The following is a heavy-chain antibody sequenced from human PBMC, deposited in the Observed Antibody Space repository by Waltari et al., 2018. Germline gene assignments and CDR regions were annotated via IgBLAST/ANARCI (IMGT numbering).Heavy chain of an antibody. V-gene: IGHV1-2*02. Sequence: GGTKYAQKYQGRVTLTRDTSISTAYMELSSLGSDDMAVFYCARQAARNFDYWGQGTLVTVSS. CDR2: GGT. CDR3: ARQAARNFDY. J-gene: IGHJ4*02.